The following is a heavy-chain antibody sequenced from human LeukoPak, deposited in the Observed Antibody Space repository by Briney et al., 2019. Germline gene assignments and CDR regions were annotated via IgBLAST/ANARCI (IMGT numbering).Heavy chain of an antibody. Sequence: GGSLRLSCAAPGFTVSGNYMTWVRQAPGKGLEWVGRIKSKTDGGTTDYAAPVKGRFTISRDDSKTTLYLQMNSLKTEDTAVYYCTTRYCSGGRCDYWGQGTLVTVSS. CDR1: GFTVSGNY. D-gene: IGHD2-15*01. V-gene: IGHV3-15*01. CDR3: TTRYCSGGRCDY. CDR2: IKSKTDGGTT. J-gene: IGHJ4*02.